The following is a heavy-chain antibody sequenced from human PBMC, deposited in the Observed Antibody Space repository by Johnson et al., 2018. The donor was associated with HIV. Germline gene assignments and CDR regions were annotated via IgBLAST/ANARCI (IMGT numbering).Heavy chain of an antibody. D-gene: IGHD6-13*01. J-gene: IGHJ3*02. V-gene: IGHV3-20*04. CDR2: SNWNGGST. CDR1: GFTFDDYG. CDR3: ASGLAAARGAFDI. Sequence: VHLVESGGGVVRPGGSLRLSCAASGFTFDDYGMSWVRQAPGKGLEWVSGSNWNGGSTGSVDAVKGRFTISRDDSKNSLYLQMNSLNTEDTAVYYCASGLAAARGAFDIWGQGTMVTVSS.